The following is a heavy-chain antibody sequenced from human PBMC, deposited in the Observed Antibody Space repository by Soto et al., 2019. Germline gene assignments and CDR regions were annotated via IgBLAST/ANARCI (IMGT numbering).Heavy chain of an antibody. J-gene: IGHJ6*02. Sequence: QVQLQQWGAGLLKPSETLSLTCAVYGGSFSGYYWSWIRQPPGKGLEWIGEINHSGSTNYNPSLKSRVTISVDTSKNQFSLKLSSVTAADTAVYYCARGRFTGLGYCNSTSCYLYYYYGMDVWGQGTTVTVSS. CDR1: GGSFSGYY. V-gene: IGHV4-34*01. CDR3: ARGRFTGLGYCNSTSCYLYYYYGMDV. CDR2: INHSGST. D-gene: IGHD2-2*01.